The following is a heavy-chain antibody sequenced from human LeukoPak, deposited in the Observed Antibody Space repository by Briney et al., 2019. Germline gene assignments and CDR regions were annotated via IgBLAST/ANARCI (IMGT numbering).Heavy chain of an antibody. J-gene: IGHJ5*02. Sequence: SQTLSLTCTVSGGSISSGDYYWSWIRQPPGKGLEWIGDIYYSGSTYYNPSLKSRVTISVDTSKNQFSLKLSSVTAADTAVYYCARVQTYYYDSSGYSIWFDPWGQGTLVTVSS. CDR1: GGSISSGDYY. CDR3: ARVQTYYYDSSGYSIWFDP. CDR2: IYYSGST. V-gene: IGHV4-30-4*01. D-gene: IGHD3-22*01.